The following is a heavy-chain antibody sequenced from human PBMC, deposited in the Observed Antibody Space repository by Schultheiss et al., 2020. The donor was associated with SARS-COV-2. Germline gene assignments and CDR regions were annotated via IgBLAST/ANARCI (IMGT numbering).Heavy chain of an antibody. D-gene: IGHD4-17*01. CDR1: GFTFDTYA. CDR3: ATRGLPRAFDI. V-gene: IGHV3-23*01. CDR2: ISDSGVTT. Sequence: GGSLRLSCAVSGFTFDTYAMNWVRQAPGKGLEWVSSISDSGVTTDCADSVKGRFTISRDNAKNILYLQMNSLRADDSASYYCATRGLPRAFDIWGQGTPVTVSS. J-gene: IGHJ3*02.